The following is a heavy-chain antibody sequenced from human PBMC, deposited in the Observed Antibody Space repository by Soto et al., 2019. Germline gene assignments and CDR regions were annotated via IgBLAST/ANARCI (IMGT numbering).Heavy chain of an antibody. J-gene: IGHJ6*02. CDR3: TTDHTGTGSGPLYYYYYGIDV. V-gene: IGHV3-15*07. CDR2: IKSKTDGGTT. CDR1: GFTFSNAW. Sequence: EVQLVESGGGLVKPGGSLRLSCAASGFTFSNAWMNWVRQAPGKGLEWVGRIKSKTDGGTTDYAAPVKGRFTITRDDLKNKLYLQMNSLETEDTAAYYCTTDHTGTGSGPLYYYYYGIDVWGQGTTVTVSS. D-gene: IGHD1-7*01.